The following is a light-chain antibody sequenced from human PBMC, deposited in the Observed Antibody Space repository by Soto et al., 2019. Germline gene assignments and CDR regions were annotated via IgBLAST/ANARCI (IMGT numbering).Light chain of an antibody. CDR3: QQSFSTPRT. Sequence: DIQMTQSPSSLSASVGDRVTISCRASQTINTYVNWYLQKPGQAPKLLIYAASSLHSGVPSRFSGSGSGTYFTLTISSLQPEDVATYYCQQSFSTPRTFGQGTKVEIK. J-gene: IGKJ1*01. V-gene: IGKV1-39*01. CDR2: AAS. CDR1: QTINTY.